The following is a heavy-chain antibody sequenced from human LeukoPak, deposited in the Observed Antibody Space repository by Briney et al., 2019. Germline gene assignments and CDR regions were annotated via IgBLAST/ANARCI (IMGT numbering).Heavy chain of an antibody. CDR3: ARDLDWNHRFDP. D-gene: IGHD1-1*01. Sequence: ASVKVSCKASGYTFTSYGISWVRQAPGQGLEWMGRINPNSGGTNYAQKFQGRVTMTRDTSISTAYMELSRLRSDDTAVYYCARDLDWNHRFDPWGQGTLVTVSS. CDR2: INPNSGGT. J-gene: IGHJ5*02. V-gene: IGHV1-2*06. CDR1: GYTFTSYG.